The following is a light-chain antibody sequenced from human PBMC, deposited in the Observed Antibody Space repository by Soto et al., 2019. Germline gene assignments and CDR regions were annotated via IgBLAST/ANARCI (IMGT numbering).Light chain of an antibody. CDR3: QQYAAYSWT. Sequence: DIHMTQSPSTLSASVGDRVTITFRASQNINGWLAWYQQKPGKAPKLLIYEASTLERGVPSRFGGSGSGTEFTLTISSLQSDDFGTYYCQQYAAYSWTFGQGTKVDIK. V-gene: IGKV1-5*03. CDR1: QNINGW. J-gene: IGKJ1*01. CDR2: EAS.